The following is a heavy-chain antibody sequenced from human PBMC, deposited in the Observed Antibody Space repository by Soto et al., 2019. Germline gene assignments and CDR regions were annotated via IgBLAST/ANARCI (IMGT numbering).Heavy chain of an antibody. CDR2: MYYTGIT. CDR1: DDSFSTSSSY. V-gene: IGHV4-39*07. Sequence: SETLSLTCTVSDDSFSTSSSYWGWIRQPPGKGLEWIGSMYYTGITNYNPSLKSRVTISVDTSNNQFSLKLSSVTAADTAVYYCARAKAPLYSSSWYWFDPWGQGTLVTVSS. D-gene: IGHD6-13*01. CDR3: ARAKAPLYSSSWYWFDP. J-gene: IGHJ5*02.